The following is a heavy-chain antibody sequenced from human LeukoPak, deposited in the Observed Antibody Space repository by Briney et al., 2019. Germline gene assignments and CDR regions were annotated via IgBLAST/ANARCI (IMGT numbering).Heavy chain of an antibody. J-gene: IGHJ3*02. D-gene: IGHD3-3*01. V-gene: IGHV4-30-2*01. CDR3: ARSITIFGVVSTFDI. CDR1: GGSISSGGYS. CDR2: IYHSGST. Sequence: SETLSLTCAVSGGSISSGGYSWSWIRQPPGTGLEWLGYIYHSGSTYYNPSLKSRVTISVDRSKNQFPLKLSSVTAADTAVYYCARSITIFGVVSTFDIWGQGTMVTVSS.